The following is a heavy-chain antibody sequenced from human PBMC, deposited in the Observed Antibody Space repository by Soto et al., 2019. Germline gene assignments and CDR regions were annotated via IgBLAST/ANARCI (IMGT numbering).Heavy chain of an antibody. V-gene: IGHV1-69*01. CDR3: ARPFVVRPRYYYYGMDV. D-gene: IGHD3-3*02. CDR2: IIPIFGTA. J-gene: IGHJ6*02. CDR1: GGTFSSYA. Sequence: QVQLVQSGAEVKKPGSSVKVSCKASGGTFSSYAISWVRQAPGQGLGWMGGIIPIFGTANYAQKFQGRVTITADESTSTAYMELSSLRSEDTAVYYCARPFVVRPRYYYYGMDVWGQGTTVTVSS.